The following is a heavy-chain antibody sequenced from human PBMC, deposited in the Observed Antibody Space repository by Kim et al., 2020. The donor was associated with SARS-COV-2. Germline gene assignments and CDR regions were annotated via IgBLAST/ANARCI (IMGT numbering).Heavy chain of an antibody. CDR3: ARDRDSYSSGPDL. Sequence: SETLSLTCTVSDYSIASGYYWGWVRQSPGKGLEWIGAVSHGGDTYYNPSLRSRVTISIDSSKNQFSLRLDFVTAADTGVFFCARDRDSYSSGPDLWGRGILVTVSA. CDR2: VSHGGDT. V-gene: IGHV4-38-2*02. J-gene: IGHJ5*02. CDR1: DYSIASGYY. D-gene: IGHD4-4*01.